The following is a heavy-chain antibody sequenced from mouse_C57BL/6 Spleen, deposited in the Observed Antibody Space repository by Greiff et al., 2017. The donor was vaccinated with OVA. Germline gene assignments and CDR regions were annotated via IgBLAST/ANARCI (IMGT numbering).Heavy chain of an antibody. D-gene: IGHD2-4*01. Sequence: EVQRVESGEGLVKPGGSLKLSCAASGFTFSSYAMSWVRQTPEKRLEWVAYISSGGDYIYYADTVKGRSTISRDKARNTLYLQMSSLKSEDTAMYYCARDCDYDVSYAMDYWGQGTSVTVSS. J-gene: IGHJ4*01. CDR2: ISSGGDYI. V-gene: IGHV5S21*01. CDR3: ARDCDYDVSYAMDY. CDR1: GFTFSSYA.